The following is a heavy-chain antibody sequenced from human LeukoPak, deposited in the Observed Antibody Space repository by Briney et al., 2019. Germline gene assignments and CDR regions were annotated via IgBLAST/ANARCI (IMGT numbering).Heavy chain of an antibody. J-gene: IGHJ4*02. CDR2: IGTSSTTI. CDR3: ARGWDAGSSL. D-gene: IGHD3-10*01. CDR1: GFTFSSYT. V-gene: IGHV3-48*01. Sequence: GGSLRLSCAASGFTFSSYTMNWVRQPPGKGLEWVSNIGTSSTTIYYADSVKGRFTISRDNAKNSLYLQMNSLRAEDTAVYYCARGWDAGSSLWGQGTLVTVSS.